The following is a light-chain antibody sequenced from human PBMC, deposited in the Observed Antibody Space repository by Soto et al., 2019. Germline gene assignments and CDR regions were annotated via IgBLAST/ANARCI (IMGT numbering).Light chain of an antibody. CDR1: QSVSSN. V-gene: IGKV3-15*01. CDR2: GAS. J-gene: IGKJ2*01. Sequence: EIVMTQSPATLSLSPGERATLSCRASQSVSSNLAWYQQKPGQAPRLLIYGASTRATGIPARFSGSGSGTEFTLTISSLQYEDFAVYYCQQYNNWPLYTFGQGTKLEIK. CDR3: QQYNNWPLYT.